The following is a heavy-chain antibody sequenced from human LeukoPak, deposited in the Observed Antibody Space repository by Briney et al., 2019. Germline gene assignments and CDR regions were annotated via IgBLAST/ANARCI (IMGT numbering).Heavy chain of an antibody. CDR3: ARDRVSSSSGDFDC. J-gene: IGHJ4*02. CDR2: ISSSSSYI. D-gene: IGHD6-6*01. Sequence: PGGSLRLSCAASGFTVSSNYMNWVRQAPGQGLEWVSSISSSSSYIYYADSVKGRFTISRDNAKNSLYLQMNSLRAEDTAVYYCARDRVSSSSGDFDCWGQGNLVTVSS. CDR1: GFTVSSNY. V-gene: IGHV3-21*01.